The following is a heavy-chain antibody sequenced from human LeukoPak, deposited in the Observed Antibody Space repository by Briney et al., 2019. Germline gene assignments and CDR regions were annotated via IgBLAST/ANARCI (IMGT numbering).Heavy chain of an antibody. CDR1: GFSVRSNY. CDR3: ARESGYAVGDF. D-gene: IGHD5-12*01. CDR2: IYNDGST. Sequence: GGSLRLYCTASGFSVRSNYMSWFRQAPGRGLEWASVIYNDGSTYYADSVKGRFIISKDISKNTLYLQMNNLRADDTAFYYCARESGYAVGDFWGRGTLVTVSS. J-gene: IGHJ4*02. V-gene: IGHV3-53*01.